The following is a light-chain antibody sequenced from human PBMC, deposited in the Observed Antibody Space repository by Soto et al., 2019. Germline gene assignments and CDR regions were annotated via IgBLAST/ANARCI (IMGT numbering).Light chain of an antibody. CDR3: QQYGSSPWT. Sequence: EIVLTQSPGTLSLSPGERATLSCRASQSFSSSYLAGYQQKPGQAPRLLICGASSRATGIPDRFSGSGLGPDFTLTISRLEPEDFAVYYWQQYGSSPWTFGQGTKVDIK. CDR2: GAS. J-gene: IGKJ1*01. V-gene: IGKV3-20*01. CDR1: QSFSSSY.